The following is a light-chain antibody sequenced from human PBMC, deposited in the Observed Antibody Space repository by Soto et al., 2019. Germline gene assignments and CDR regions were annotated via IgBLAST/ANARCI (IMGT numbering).Light chain of an antibody. J-gene: IGLJ2*01. CDR3: QTCGVGIVR. V-gene: IGLV4-69*01. Sequence: QPVLPQSPSAAAYLGASVKLTRTLSSGHINYAIASHQQQPENGPRYLMKPTRDGSHSMGDGIRHRFSGDSSGAERHLTMSSRQSEDEADYSCQTCGVGIVRFGAGTKL. CDR2: PTRDGSH. CDR1: SGHINYA.